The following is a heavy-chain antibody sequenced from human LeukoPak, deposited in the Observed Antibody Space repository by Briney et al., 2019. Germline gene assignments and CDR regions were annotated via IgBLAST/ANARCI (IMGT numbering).Heavy chain of an antibody. CDR3: AKRTSGSSWYSSDS. D-gene: IGHD6-13*01. CDR2: MSGDATST. V-gene: IGHV3-23*01. J-gene: IGHJ4*02. Sequence: GGSLRLSCAASGFTFSSFAMNWVRQAPGKGLEWVSTMSGDATSTYYADSVKGRFTISRDNSKNTLYLQMISLRADDTAVYYCAKRTSGSSWYSSDSWGQGTLVTVSS. CDR1: GFTFSSFA.